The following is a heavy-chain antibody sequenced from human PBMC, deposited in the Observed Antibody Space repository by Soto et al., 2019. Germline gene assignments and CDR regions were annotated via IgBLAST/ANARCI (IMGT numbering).Heavy chain of an antibody. CDR2: MNPNSGNT. J-gene: IGHJ6*03. Sequence: ASVKVSCKASGYTFTSYDINWVRQATGQGLEWMGWMNPNSGNTGYAQKFQGRVTMTRNTSISTAYMELSSLRSGDTAVYYCARGRSAAGTQYYYYYYMDVWGKGTTVTVSS. V-gene: IGHV1-8*01. D-gene: IGHD6-13*01. CDR3: ARGRSAAGTQYYYYYYMDV. CDR1: GYTFTSYD.